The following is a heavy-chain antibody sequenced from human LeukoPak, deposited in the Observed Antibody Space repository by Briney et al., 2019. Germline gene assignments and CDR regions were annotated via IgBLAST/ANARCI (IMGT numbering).Heavy chain of an antibody. CDR2: IYHSGST. D-gene: IGHD3-10*01. CDR1: GGSISSSSYY. J-gene: IGHJ4*02. V-gene: IGHV4-39*01. Sequence: SETLSLTCTVSGGSISSSSYYWGWIRQPPGKGLEWIGSIYHSGSTYYNPSLKSRVTISVDTSKNQFSLKLSSVTAADTAVYYCASPGITKFDYWGQGALVTVSS. CDR3: ASPGITKFDY.